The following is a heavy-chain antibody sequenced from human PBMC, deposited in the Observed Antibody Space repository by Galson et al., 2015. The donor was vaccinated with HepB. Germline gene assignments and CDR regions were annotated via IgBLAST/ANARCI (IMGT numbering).Heavy chain of an antibody. D-gene: IGHD3-3*01. Sequence: SVKVSCKASGYIFTSYHLHWVRQAPGQGLEWMAMINPSGDRTTYAERFQGRVTMTRDTSTSTVYVELSSLRSEDTAVYYCARDPRVAGTTRFDYWGQGTLVTVSS. CDR2: INPSGDRT. J-gene: IGHJ4*02. CDR3: ARDPRVAGTTRFDY. V-gene: IGHV1-46*03. CDR1: GYIFTSYH.